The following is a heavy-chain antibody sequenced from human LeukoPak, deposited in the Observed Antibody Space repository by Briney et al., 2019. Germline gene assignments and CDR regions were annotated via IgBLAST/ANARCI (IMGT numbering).Heavy chain of an antibody. J-gene: IGHJ4*02. V-gene: IGHV3-53*01. CDR3: AREDSPGVFDY. CDR1: GFTVSSNY. Sequence: GGSLRLSCAASGFTVSSNYMSWVRQAPGKGLEWVSVIYSGGSTYYADSVKGRFTISRENSKNTLYLQMNSLRAEDTAVYYCAREDSPGVFDYWGQGTLVTVSS. D-gene: IGHD2-15*01. CDR2: IYSGGST.